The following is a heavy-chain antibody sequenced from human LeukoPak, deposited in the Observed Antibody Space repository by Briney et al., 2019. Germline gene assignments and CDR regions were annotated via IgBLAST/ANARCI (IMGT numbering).Heavy chain of an antibody. J-gene: IGHJ4*02. CDR1: GFTFSSYG. CDR2: IRYDGSNK. V-gene: IGHV3-30*02. D-gene: IGHD4-17*01. CDR3: ARGHTTVTRHFDF. Sequence: GGSLRLSCAASGFTFSSYGMHWVRQAPGKGLEWVAFIRYDGSNKYYADSVKGRFTISRDNSKNTLYLQMNSLRAEDTAVYYCARGHTTVTRHFDFWGQGTLVTVSS.